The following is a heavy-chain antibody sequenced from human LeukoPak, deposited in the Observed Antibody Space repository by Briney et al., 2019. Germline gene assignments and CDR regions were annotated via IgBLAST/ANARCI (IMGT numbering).Heavy chain of an antibody. CDR2: IIPILGIA. D-gene: IGHD6-6*01. Sequence: ASVKVSCKASGGTFSSYTISWVRQAPGQGLEWMGRIIPILGIANYAQKFQGRVTITADKSTSTAYTELSSLRSEDTAVYYCARFRYSSSSGLQGWFQNDAFDIWGQGTMVTVSS. J-gene: IGHJ3*02. CDR3: ARFRYSSSSGLQGWFQNDAFDI. V-gene: IGHV1-69*02. CDR1: GGTFSSYT.